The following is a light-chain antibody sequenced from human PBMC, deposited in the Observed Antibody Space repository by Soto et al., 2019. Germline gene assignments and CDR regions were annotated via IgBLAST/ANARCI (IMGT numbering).Light chain of an antibody. J-gene: IGKJ3*01. V-gene: IGKV3-20*01. CDR3: YQYYSSPHT. Sequence: EIVLTQSPGTLSLSPWAPATLSCRTSQTISRDGLAWYQQRPGQAPRLLVSATSRRATGIPDRFNGYGSGKDFTLTISSLEPEDFGVYYCYQYYSSPHTFGPGTRVDIK. CDR1: QTISRDG. CDR2: ATS.